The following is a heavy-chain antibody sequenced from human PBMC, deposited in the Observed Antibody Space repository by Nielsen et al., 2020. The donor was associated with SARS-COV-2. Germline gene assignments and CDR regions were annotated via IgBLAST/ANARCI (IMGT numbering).Heavy chain of an antibody. J-gene: IGHJ3*02. D-gene: IGHD5-24*01. CDR2: IDWDDDK. V-gene: IGHV2-70*11. Sequence: TLSLICTVSGGSISSGGYYWSWIRQPPGKALEWLARIDWDDDKYYSTSLKTRLTISKDTSKNQVVLTMTNMDPVDTATYYCARMMATINAFDIWGQGTMVTVSS. CDR3: ARMMATINAFDI. CDR1: GGSISSGGYY.